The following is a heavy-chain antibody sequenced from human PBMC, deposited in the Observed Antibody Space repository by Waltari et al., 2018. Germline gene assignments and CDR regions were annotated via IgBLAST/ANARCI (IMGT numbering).Heavy chain of an antibody. CDR3: ARLHYYGSGFGGAFDI. Sequence: QVQLQESGPGLVKPSETLSLTCAVSGYSISSGYYWGWIRQPPGKGLEWIGSIYHSGSTYYNPSLKSRVTISVDTSKNQFSLKLSSVTAADTAVYYCARLHYYGSGFGGAFDIWGQGTMVTVSS. V-gene: IGHV4-38-2*01. D-gene: IGHD3-10*01. CDR1: GYSISSGYY. J-gene: IGHJ3*02. CDR2: IYHSGST.